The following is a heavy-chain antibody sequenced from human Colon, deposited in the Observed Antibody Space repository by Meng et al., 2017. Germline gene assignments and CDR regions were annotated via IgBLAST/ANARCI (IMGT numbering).Heavy chain of an antibody. V-gene: IGHV4-59*01. J-gene: IGHJ5*02. CDR2: IYYSGST. CDR1: GGSISSYY. D-gene: IGHD3-10*01. Sequence: SETLSLTCTVSGGSISSYYWSWIRQPPGQGLEWIGYIYYSGSTNYNPSLKSRVTISVDTSKNQFSLKLSSVTAAATAVYYCARATPYGSGYYCSSGSYVYRGWFDPWGQGTLVTVSS. CDR3: ARATPYGSGYYCSSGSYVYRGWFDP.